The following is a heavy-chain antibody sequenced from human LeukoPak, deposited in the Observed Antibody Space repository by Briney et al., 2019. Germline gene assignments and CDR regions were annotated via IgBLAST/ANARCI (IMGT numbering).Heavy chain of an antibody. CDR1: GGSISSYY. Sequence: TSETLSLTCTVSGGSISSYYWSWIRQPAGKGLEWIGRIYTSGSTNYNPSLKSRVTMSVDMSKNQFSLKLSSVTAADTAVYYCARFSGRRGYSYGTGKYYFDYWGQGTLVTVSS. V-gene: IGHV4-4*07. CDR2: IYTSGST. CDR3: ARFSGRRGYSYGTGKYYFDY. D-gene: IGHD5-18*01. J-gene: IGHJ4*02.